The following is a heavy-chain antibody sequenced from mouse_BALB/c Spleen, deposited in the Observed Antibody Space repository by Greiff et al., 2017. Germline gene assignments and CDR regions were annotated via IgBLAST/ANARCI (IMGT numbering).Heavy chain of an antibody. CDR3: ARSGYYGRAMDY. Sequence: VKLMESGAELARPGASVKMSCKASGYTFTSYTMHWVKQRPGQGLEWIGYINPSSGYTNYNQKFKDKATLTADKSSSTAYMQLSSLTSEDSAVYYCARSGYYGRAMDYWGQGTSVTVSS. J-gene: IGHJ4*01. CDR1: GYTFTSYT. CDR2: INPSSGYT. D-gene: IGHD1-1*01. V-gene: IGHV1-4*01.